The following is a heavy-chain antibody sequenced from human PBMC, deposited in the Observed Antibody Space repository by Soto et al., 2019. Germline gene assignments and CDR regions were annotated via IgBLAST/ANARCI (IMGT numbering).Heavy chain of an antibody. D-gene: IGHD6-13*01. J-gene: IGHJ6*02. CDR2: IYYSGST. CDR1: GGSISSGVYY. Sequence: PSETLSLTWTVSGGSISSGVYYWSWIRQHPGKGLEWIGYIYYSGSTYYNPSLKSRVTISVDTSKNQFSLKLSSVTAADTAVYYCAREYSSSLYVDLRGMDVWGQGTTVTVSS. V-gene: IGHV4-31*02. CDR3: AREYSSSLYVDLRGMDV.